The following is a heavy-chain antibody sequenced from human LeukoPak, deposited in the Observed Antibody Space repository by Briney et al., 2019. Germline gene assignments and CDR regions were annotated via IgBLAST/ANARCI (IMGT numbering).Heavy chain of an antibody. V-gene: IGHV1-3*01. CDR3: ARGLDILTGRDWFDP. J-gene: IGHJ5*02. Sequence: ASVKVSCKASGYTFTSYAMHWVRQAPGQRLERMGWINAVNGNTKYSQKFQGRVTITRDTSASTAYMELSSLRSEDTAVYYCARGLDILTGRDWFDPWGQGTLVTVSS. D-gene: IGHD3-9*01. CDR1: GYTFTSYA. CDR2: INAVNGNT.